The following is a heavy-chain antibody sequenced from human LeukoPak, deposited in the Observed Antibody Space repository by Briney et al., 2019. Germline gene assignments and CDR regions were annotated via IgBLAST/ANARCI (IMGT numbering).Heavy chain of an antibody. V-gene: IGHV4-30-2*01. J-gene: IGHJ5*02. CDR1: GGSISSGGYS. CDR3: AREGLYGDYKRAFDP. D-gene: IGHD4-17*01. CDR2: IYHSGST. Sequence: SQTLSLTCAVSGGSISSGGYSWSWIRQPPGKGLEWIGYIYHSGSTFYNPSLKSRVTISVDTSKNQFSLKLTSVTAADTAVYYCAREGLYGDYKRAFDPWGQGTLVIVSS.